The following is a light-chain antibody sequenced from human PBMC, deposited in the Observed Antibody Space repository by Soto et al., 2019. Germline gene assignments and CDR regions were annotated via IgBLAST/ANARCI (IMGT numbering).Light chain of an antibody. CDR1: QSLLHSNGYNC. CDR2: LGS. V-gene: IGKV2-28*01. J-gene: IGKJ4*01. CDR3: MQALQTPLT. Sequence: DIVMTQSPLSLPVTPGEPASISCRSSQSLLHSNGYNCLDWYLQKPGQSPQLLIYLGSTRDSGVPDRFSGSGSGTDFTLKISRVEAEDVGVYYCMQALQTPLTFGGGTKVEIK.